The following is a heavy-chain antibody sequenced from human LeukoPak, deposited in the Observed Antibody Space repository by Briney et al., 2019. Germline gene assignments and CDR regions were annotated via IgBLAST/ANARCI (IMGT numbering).Heavy chain of an antibody. D-gene: IGHD6-19*01. CDR1: GYTFTSYG. CDR2: IIAYNGNT. Sequence: ASVKFSCKASGYTFTSYGISWGRQSPGQGLEWLGWIIAYNGNTDYAQKLQGRVTMTTDTSTSTAYMELRSLRSDDTAVYFCVRDLKVGYSSGRYSWGTGSSNDYWGQGTLVTVFS. CDR3: VRDLKVGYSSGRYSWGTGSSNDY. V-gene: IGHV1-18*01. J-gene: IGHJ4*02.